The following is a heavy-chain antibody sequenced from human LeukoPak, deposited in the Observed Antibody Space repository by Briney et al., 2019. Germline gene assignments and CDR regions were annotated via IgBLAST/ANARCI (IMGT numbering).Heavy chain of an antibody. Sequence: SVKVSCKASGYTFTNYNITWVRQAPGQGLEWMGGIIPIFGTVNYAQKFQGRVTITADKSTSTAYMELSSLRSEDTAVYFCARSLFRFLEWSYRSYYYYYMDVWGKGTTVTVSS. D-gene: IGHD3-3*01. V-gene: IGHV1-69*06. CDR3: ARSLFRFLEWSYRSYYYYYMDV. J-gene: IGHJ6*03. CDR2: IIPIFGTV. CDR1: GYTFTNYN.